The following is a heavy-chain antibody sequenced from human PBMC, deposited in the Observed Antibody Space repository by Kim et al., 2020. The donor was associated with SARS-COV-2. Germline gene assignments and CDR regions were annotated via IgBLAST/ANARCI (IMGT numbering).Heavy chain of an antibody. CDR2: ISSSSSTI. Sequence: GGSLRLSCAASGFTFSSYSMNWVRQAPGKGLEWVSYISSSSSTIYYADSVKGRFTISRDNAKNSLYLQMNSLRAEDTAVYYCARDSPDSTTIDFYGDWGNDYWGQGTLVTVSS. CDR1: GFTFSSYS. D-gene: IGHD4-17*01. J-gene: IGHJ4*02. V-gene: IGHV3-48*04. CDR3: ARDSPDSTTIDFYGDWGNDY.